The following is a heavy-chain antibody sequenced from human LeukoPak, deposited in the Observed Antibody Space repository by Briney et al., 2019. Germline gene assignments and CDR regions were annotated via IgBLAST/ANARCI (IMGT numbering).Heavy chain of an antibody. V-gene: IGHV3-74*01. CDR2: INTEGSST. J-gene: IGHJ4*02. CDR3: AKGRGRDGQNLFDY. CDR1: GFTFSSYW. Sequence: PGGSLRLSCAASGFTFSSYWMHWVRQGPGKGLVWVSRINTEGSSTSYADSVKGRFTISRDNSKNTLYLQMNTLRPEDTAFYYCAKGRGRDGQNLFDYWGQGTLVTVSS. D-gene: IGHD5-24*01.